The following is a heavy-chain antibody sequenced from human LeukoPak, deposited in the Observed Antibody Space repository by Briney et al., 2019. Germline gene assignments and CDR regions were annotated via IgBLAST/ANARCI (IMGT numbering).Heavy chain of an antibody. CDR2: ITWNGGTT. Sequence: PGGSLRLSCAASGFTFDDHGINWVRQAPGKGLEWVSGITWNGGTTGYADSVRGRFTISRDNAKNSLYLQMNSLRAEDTAVYYCARGNYYDSSGYPDHYYYYGMDVWGQGTTVTVSS. CDR1: GFTFDDHG. D-gene: IGHD3-22*01. J-gene: IGHJ6*02. V-gene: IGHV3-20*04. CDR3: ARGNYYDSSGYPDHYYYYGMDV.